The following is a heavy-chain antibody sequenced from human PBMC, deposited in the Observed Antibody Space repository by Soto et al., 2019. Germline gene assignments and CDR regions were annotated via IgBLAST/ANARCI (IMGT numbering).Heavy chain of an antibody. Sequence: QVQLQESGPGLVTPSETLSLTCTVSGASITRDHWNWIRQPPGKGLEWIGEYSGSTNYNPSLKSRVTISVDTSKNQFTLKLSSLTAAHTAVYFCATSTSGGGGRGYWGQGTLVTVSS. J-gene: IGHJ4*02. CDR3: ATSTSGGGGRGY. D-gene: IGHD3-16*01. CDR1: GASITRDH. CDR2: EYSGST. V-gene: IGHV4-59*08.